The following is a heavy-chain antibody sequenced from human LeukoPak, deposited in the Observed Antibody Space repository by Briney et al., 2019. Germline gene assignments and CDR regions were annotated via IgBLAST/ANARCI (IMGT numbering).Heavy chain of an antibody. D-gene: IGHD5-18*01. CDR3: ANTGGLGIRAFDI. V-gene: IGHV3-7*01. CDR1: GFTFSNYW. CDR2: IKQDGSEK. Sequence: GGSLRLSCAASGFTFSNYWMSWVRQAPGKGLEWVANIKQDGSEKYYVDSVKGRFTISRDNAKNSLYLQMNSLRAEDTAVYYCANTGGLGIRAFDIWGQGTMVTVSS. J-gene: IGHJ3*02.